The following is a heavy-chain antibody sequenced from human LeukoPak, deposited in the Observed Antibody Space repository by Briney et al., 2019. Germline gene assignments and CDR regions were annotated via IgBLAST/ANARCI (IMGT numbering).Heavy chain of an antibody. D-gene: IGHD5-12*01. Sequence: SQTLSLTCAVSGGSISSGDYSWSWIRQPPGKGLEWIGYIYHSGSTYYNPSLKCRVTISVDRSKNQFSLKLSSVTAADTAVYYCARGGDYTDFDYWGQGTLVTVSS. V-gene: IGHV4-30-2*01. J-gene: IGHJ4*02. CDR2: IYHSGST. CDR1: GGSISSGDYS. CDR3: ARGGDYTDFDY.